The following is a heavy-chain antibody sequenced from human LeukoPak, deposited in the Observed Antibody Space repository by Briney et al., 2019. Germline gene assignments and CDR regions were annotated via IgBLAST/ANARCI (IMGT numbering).Heavy chain of an antibody. J-gene: IGHJ4*02. Sequence: GGSLRLSCAASGFTFSSYWMSWVRQAPGKGLEWVANIKQDGSEKYYVDSVKGRFTISRDNSKNTLYLQMNSLRAEDTAVYYCAKDTRIVGAFDYFDYWGQGTLVTVSS. CDR3: AKDTRIVGAFDYFDY. D-gene: IGHD1-26*01. CDR2: IKQDGSEK. CDR1: GFTFSSYW. V-gene: IGHV3-7*03.